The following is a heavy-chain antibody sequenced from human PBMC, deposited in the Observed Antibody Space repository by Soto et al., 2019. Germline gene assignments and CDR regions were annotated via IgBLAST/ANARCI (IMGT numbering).Heavy chain of an antibody. CDR2: IYYSGST. Sequence: QLQLQESGPGLVKPSETLSLTCTVSGGSISSSSYYWGWIRQPPGKGLEWIGSIYYSGSTYYNPSLKSRVTISVDTSKNQFSLKLSSVTAADTAVYYCARHGFVNWFDPWGQGTLVTVSS. V-gene: IGHV4-39*01. CDR1: GGSISSSSYY. D-gene: IGHD2-21*01. CDR3: ARHGFVNWFDP. J-gene: IGHJ5*02.